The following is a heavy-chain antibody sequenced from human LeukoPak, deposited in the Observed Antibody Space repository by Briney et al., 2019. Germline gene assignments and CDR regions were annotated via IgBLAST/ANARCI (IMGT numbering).Heavy chain of an antibody. D-gene: IGHD2-2*01. CDR3: AREEVHCSGSSCYGGGGMDV. Sequence: ASVKVSCKASGYSFTNYAIHWVRQAPGQRLEWMGWISAGNGNTKNPQNFRGRVTITRDTSASTAYMELSSLRSEDTAVYYCAREEVHCSGSSCYGGGGMDVWGQGTTVIVSS. CDR2: ISAGNGNT. CDR1: GYSFTNYA. V-gene: IGHV1-3*01. J-gene: IGHJ6*02.